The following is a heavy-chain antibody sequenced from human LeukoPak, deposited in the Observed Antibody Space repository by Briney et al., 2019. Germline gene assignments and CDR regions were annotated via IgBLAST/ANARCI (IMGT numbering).Heavy chain of an antibody. J-gene: IGHJ4*02. Sequence: GGSLRLSCAAFGFTFSNYDMHWVRQAPGKGLEWVAVISYYENNKYYADSVKGRFTISRDNSKDTLYLEMNSLTPEDTAVYYCARDGGADWGQGTLVTVSS. D-gene: IGHD3-3*01. CDR3: ARDGGAD. CDR1: GFTFSNYD. CDR2: ISYYENNK. V-gene: IGHV3-30-3*01.